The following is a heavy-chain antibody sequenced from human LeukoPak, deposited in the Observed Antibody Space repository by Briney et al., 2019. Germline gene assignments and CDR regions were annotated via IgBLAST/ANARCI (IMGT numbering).Heavy chain of an antibody. V-gene: IGHV4-39*01. CDR1: GFTFSNYW. Sequence: PGGSLRLSCAASGFTFSNYWMTWVRQPPGKGLEWIGSIYYSGSTYYNPSLKSRVTISVDTSKNQFSLKLSSVTAADTAVYYCARRIVVVSTFDYWGQGTLVTVSS. CDR2: IYYSGST. J-gene: IGHJ4*02. D-gene: IGHD3-22*01. CDR3: ARRIVVVSTFDY.